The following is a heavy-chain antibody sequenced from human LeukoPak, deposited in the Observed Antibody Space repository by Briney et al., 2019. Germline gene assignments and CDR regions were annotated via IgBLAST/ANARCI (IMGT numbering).Heavy chain of an antibody. CDR1: GFTFNNYG. CDR3: AKAPVTTCSGAYCYPFDY. V-gene: IGHV3-23*01. Sequence: TGGSLRLSCAASGFTFNNYGMNWVRQAPGKGLEWLSGISPRGGGTYYADSVKGRFTISRDDSKNTLSLQMNSLRAEDAAVYYCAKAPVTTCSGAYCYPFDYWGQGTLVTVSS. CDR2: ISPRGGGT. D-gene: IGHD2-15*01. J-gene: IGHJ4*02.